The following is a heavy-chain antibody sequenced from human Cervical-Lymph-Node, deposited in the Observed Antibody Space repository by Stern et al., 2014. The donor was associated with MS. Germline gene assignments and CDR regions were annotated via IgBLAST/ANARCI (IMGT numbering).Heavy chain of an antibody. V-gene: IGHV5-51*01. Sequence: VQLVQSGVEVKKPGESLKISCKVSENIFSNFWIGWLRPMPGKGLEYVGIIYPDDSDTKYSPSFEGQVTISADKSINTAYLHWSSLKASDTAIYYCARHYGYYFDFWGQGTLVTVSS. CDR3: ARHYGYYFDF. CDR1: ENIFSNFW. CDR2: IYPDDSDT. J-gene: IGHJ4*02. D-gene: IGHD4-17*01.